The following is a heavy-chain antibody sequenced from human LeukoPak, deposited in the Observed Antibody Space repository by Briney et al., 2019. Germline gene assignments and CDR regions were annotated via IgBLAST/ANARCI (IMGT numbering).Heavy chain of an antibody. J-gene: IGHJ4*02. CDR2: INHSGST. V-gene: IGHV4-34*01. CDR1: GGSFSGYY. CDR3: ARNYGGNVDY. Sequence: SETLSLTCAVYGGSFSGYYWSWIRQPPGKGLEWIGEINHSGSTNYNPSLKSRVTISVDTSKNQSSLKLSSVTAADTAVYYCARNYGGNVDYWGQGTLVTVSS. D-gene: IGHD4-17*01.